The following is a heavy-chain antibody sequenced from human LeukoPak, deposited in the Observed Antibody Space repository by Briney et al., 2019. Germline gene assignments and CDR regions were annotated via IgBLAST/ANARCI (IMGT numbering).Heavy chain of an antibody. CDR3: ATTGGYGGNPWGAFDI. V-gene: IGHV3-66*01. J-gene: IGHJ3*02. CDR1: GFTVSSNY. D-gene: IGHD4-23*01. CDR2: IYSGGST. Sequence: QPGGSLKLSCAASGFTVSSNYMSWVRQAPGKGLEWVSVIYSGGSTYYADSVKGRFTISRDNSKNTLYLQMNSLRAEDTAVYYCATTGGYGGNPWGAFDIWGQGTMVTVSS.